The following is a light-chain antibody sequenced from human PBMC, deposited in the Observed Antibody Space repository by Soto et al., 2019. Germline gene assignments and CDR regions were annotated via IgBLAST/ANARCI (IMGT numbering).Light chain of an antibody. J-gene: IGLJ2*01. CDR2: EVT. V-gene: IGLV2-8*01. Sequence: QSVLTQPPSASGSPGQSVTISCTGTSSDIGNYNYVSWYQQHPGKAPKLLIYEVTKRPSGVPDRFSGSKSGNTASLTVSGLHAEDEADYYCSSYAGSNNFVVFGGGTQLTVL. CDR3: SSYAGSNNFVV. CDR1: SSDIGNYNY.